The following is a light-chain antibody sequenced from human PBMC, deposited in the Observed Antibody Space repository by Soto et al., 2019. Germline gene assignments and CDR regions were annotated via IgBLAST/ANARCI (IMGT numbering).Light chain of an antibody. Sequence: EVVLTQSPGTLSLSPGERATLSCRASQSVSSSYLAWYQQKPGQAPRLLIHGATTRATGIPGRFSGSGSGTEFTLTISSLQSEDIAVYYCQQYNYWPPRTFGQGTKVDIK. CDR3: QQYNYWPPRT. V-gene: IGKV3-15*01. J-gene: IGKJ1*01. CDR2: GAT. CDR1: QSVSSSY.